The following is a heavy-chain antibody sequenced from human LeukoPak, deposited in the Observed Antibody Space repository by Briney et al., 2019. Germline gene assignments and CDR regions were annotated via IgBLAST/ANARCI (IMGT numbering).Heavy chain of an antibody. CDR3: AKGLSGWSPFDP. J-gene: IGHJ5*02. V-gene: IGHV3-23*01. D-gene: IGHD6-19*01. CDR1: GFTFGSYA. CDR2: ISGSGGST. Sequence: HPGGSLRLSCAASGFTFGSYAMSWVRQAPGKGLEWVSAISGSGGSTYYADSVKGRFTISRDNSKNTLYLQMNSLRAEDTAVYYCAKGLSGWSPFDPWGQGTLVTVSS.